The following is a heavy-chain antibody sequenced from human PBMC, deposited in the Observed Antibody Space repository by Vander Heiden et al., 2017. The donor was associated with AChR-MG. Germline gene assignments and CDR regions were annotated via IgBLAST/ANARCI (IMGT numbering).Heavy chain of an antibody. CDR3: AKFDGSGYFFDY. Sequence: EVQLLESGGGLVQPAGSLRLSCAASGFTFTTYAMPWVRPAPGKGLEWVAAMSGSGGNTYYADSVKGLFTISRDNSNNTLHLQMNSLRAEDTAVYYCAKFDGSGYFFDYWGQGTLVTVSS. CDR1: GFTFTTYA. CDR2: MSGSGGNT. J-gene: IGHJ4*02. V-gene: IGHV3-23*01. D-gene: IGHD5-12*01.